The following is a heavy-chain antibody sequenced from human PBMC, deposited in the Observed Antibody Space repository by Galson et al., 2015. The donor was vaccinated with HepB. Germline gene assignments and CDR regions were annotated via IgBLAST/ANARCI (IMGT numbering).Heavy chain of an antibody. CDR2: INPNSGGT. V-gene: IGHV1-2*02. CDR1: GYTFTGYY. J-gene: IGHJ5*02. D-gene: IGHD6-19*01. Sequence: SGYTFTGYYMPWVRQAPGQGLEWMGWINPNSGGTNYAQKFQGRVTMTRDTSISTAYMELSRLRSDDTAVYYCARDLAVAGYNNWFDPWGQGTLVTVSS. CDR3: ARDLAVAGYNNWFDP.